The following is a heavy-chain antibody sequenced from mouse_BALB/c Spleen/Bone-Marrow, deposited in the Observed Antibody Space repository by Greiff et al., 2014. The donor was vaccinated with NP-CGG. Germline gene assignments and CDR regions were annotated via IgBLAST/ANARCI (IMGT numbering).Heavy chain of an antibody. CDR1: GFSLTDYG. D-gene: IGHD1-1*01. Sequence: QVQLQQSGPGLVAPSQSLSITCTVSGFSLTDYGVSWIRQPPGKGLEWLGVIWGGGITYYNSTLKSRLSISKDNSKSQVFLEMNSLQTDDTAMYYCAKHDTTVVLDYWGQGTTLTVSS. CDR3: AKHDTTVVLDY. V-gene: IGHV2-6-5*01. CDR2: IWGGGIT. J-gene: IGHJ2*01.